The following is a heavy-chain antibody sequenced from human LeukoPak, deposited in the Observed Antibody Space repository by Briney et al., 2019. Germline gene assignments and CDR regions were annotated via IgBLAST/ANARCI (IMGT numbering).Heavy chain of an antibody. D-gene: IGHD2-21*02. Sequence: KPSETLSLTCTVSGVSIGSGYYWAWIRQPPGQGLEWIGSIHYGGTTHYNPSLQSRVTISADTSKNQFALDLRSVTAADTAVYYCTRDIGDFVSDFWGQGTLVTVSS. CDR1: GVSIGSGYY. V-gene: IGHV4-38-2*02. J-gene: IGHJ4*02. CDR2: IHYGGTT. CDR3: TRDIGDFVSDF.